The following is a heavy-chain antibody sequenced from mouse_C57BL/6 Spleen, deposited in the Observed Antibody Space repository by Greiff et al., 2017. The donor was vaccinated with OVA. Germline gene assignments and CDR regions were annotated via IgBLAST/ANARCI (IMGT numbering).Heavy chain of an antibody. V-gene: IGHV3-6*01. Sequence: VQLKESGPGLVKPSQSLSLTCSVTGYSITSGYYWNWIRQFPGNKLEWMGYISYDGSNNYNPSLKNRISITRDTSKNQFFLKLNSVTTEDTATYYCARAYGNYDWFAYWGQGTLVTVSA. CDR3: ARAYGNYDWFAY. D-gene: IGHD2-10*02. CDR1: GYSITSGYY. CDR2: ISYDGSN. J-gene: IGHJ3*01.